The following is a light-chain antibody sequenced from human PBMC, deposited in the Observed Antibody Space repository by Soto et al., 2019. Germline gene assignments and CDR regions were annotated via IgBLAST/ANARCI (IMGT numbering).Light chain of an antibody. V-gene: IGKV1-5*01. Sequence: DIQMTQSPSSLSASVGDRVTITCRARQNINSYLNWYQQKPGKAPKLLIYDASALPRGVPSRFSGSGSGTKFTLTIASLQPDDFATYYCQQYETFSGTFGPGTKVDIK. CDR1: QNINSY. J-gene: IGKJ1*01. CDR3: QQYETFSGT. CDR2: DAS.